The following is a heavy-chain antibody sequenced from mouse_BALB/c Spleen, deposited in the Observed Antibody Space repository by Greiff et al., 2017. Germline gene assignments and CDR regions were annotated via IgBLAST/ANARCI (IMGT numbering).Heavy chain of an antibody. CDR1: GYSITSDYA. J-gene: IGHJ4*01. Sequence: VQLKESGPGLVKPSQSLSLTCTVTGYSITSDYAWNWIRQFPGNKLEWMGYISYSGSTSYNPSLKSRISITRDTSKNQFFLQLNSVTTEDTATYYCARKEYGNYDYAMDYWGQGTSVTVSS. V-gene: IGHV3-2*02. CDR2: ISYSGST. D-gene: IGHD2-10*02. CDR3: ARKEYGNYDYAMDY.